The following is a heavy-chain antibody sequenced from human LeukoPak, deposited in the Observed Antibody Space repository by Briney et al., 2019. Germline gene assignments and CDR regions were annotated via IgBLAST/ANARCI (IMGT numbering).Heavy chain of an antibody. J-gene: IGHJ6*03. D-gene: IGHD3-22*01. CDR2: IYSIGST. CDR1: GGSISSGTYY. CDR3: ARSYYYDSSGYYYYYYYYMDV. Sequence: SETLSLTCTVSGGSISSGTYYWNWIRQSAGKGLEFIGRIYSIGSTNYNPSLKSRVTISVDTSKNQFSLKLSSVTAADMAVYYCARSYYYDSSGYYYYYYYYMDVWGKGTTVTVSS. V-gene: IGHV4-61*02.